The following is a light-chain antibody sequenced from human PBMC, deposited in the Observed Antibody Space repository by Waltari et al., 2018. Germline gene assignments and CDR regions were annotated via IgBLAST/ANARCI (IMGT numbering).Light chain of an antibody. V-gene: IGLV2-14*01. CDR3: NSYTSTSTLV. CDR1: SSDVGGSNY. J-gene: IGLJ3*02. CDR2: DVS. Sequence: QSALTQPASVSGSPGQSITISCAGTSSDVGGSNYVSWYQQHPGKVPKLISYDVSNRPSGVSNRVSGSKSGNTASLTISGLQAEDEADYYCNSYTSTSTLVFGGGTKLTVL.